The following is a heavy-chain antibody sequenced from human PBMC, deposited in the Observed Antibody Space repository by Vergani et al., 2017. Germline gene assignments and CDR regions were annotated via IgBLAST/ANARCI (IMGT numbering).Heavy chain of an antibody. CDR3: AGEHDNYN. CDR2: INNTGDST. D-gene: IGHD5-24*01. V-gene: IGHV3-23*01. CDR1: GFTFSSYA. Sequence: EVQLLQSEGAVVQPGGSLRLSCAASGFTFSSYAMSWVRQGHGQGLEWVSSINNTGDSTYYADSVKGRFTISRDNSKNTLYLQMNSLRVEDTAVYYCAGEHDNYNWGQGTMVTVSS. J-gene: IGHJ4*02.